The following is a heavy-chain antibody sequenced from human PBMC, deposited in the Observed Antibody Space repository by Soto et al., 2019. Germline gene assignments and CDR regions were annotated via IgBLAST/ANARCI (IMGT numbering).Heavy chain of an antibody. D-gene: IGHD5-18*01. CDR3: ATAADTAMVYYFDY. CDR2: FDPEDGET. CDR1: GYTLTELS. J-gene: IGHJ4*02. Sequence: GASVKVSCKISGYTLTELSMHWVRQAPGKGLEWMGGFDPEDGETIYAQKFQGRVTMTEDTSTDTAYMELSSLRSEDTAVYYCATAADTAMVYYFDYWGQGTLVTSPQ. V-gene: IGHV1-24*01.